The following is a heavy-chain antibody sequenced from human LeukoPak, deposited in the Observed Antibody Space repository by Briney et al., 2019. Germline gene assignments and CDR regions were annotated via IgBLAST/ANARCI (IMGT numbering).Heavy chain of an antibody. CDR2: ISYDGSNK. V-gene: IGHV3-30*18. J-gene: IGHJ3*02. D-gene: IGHD3-22*01. CDR3: AKGGYFDSSGLDAFDI. CDR1: GFTFGNYW. Sequence: GGSLRLSCAASGFTFGNYWMTWVRQAPGKGLEWVAVISYDGSNKYYADSVKGRFTISRDNSKNTLYLQMNSLRAEDTAVYYCAKGGYFDSSGLDAFDIWGQGTMVTVSS.